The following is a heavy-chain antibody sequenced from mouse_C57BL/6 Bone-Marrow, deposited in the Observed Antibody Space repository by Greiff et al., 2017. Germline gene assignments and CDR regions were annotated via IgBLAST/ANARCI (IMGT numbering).Heavy chain of an antibody. CDR2: IDPSDSYT. Sequence: VQLQQPGAELVTPGASVKLSCKASGYTFTSYWMHWVKQRPGQGLEWIGEIDPSDSYTNYNQKFKGKSTLTVDKSSSTAYMQLSSLTSEDAAVYYCATSYYYGYFDYWGQGTTLTVSS. V-gene: IGHV1-69*01. J-gene: IGHJ2*01. CDR1: GYTFTSYW. D-gene: IGHD1-1*01. CDR3: ATSYYYGYFDY.